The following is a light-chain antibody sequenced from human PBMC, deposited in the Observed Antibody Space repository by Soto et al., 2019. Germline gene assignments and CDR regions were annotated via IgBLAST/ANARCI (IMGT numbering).Light chain of an antibody. J-gene: IGKJ2*01. V-gene: IGKV3-20*01. Sequence: EIVLTQSPGTLSLSPGERATLSCRTSQSVSSNYLAWYQQKPGQAPRLLIYGASNRATGIPDRFSGSGSGTDFTLTINRLEPEDFATYYCQQSFSSPPTFGQGTKLEIK. CDR1: QSVSSNY. CDR2: GAS. CDR3: QQSFSSPPT.